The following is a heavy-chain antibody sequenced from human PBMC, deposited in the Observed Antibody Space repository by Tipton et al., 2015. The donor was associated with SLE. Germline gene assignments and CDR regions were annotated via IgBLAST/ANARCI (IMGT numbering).Heavy chain of an antibody. CDR2: IYHRGST. Sequence: TLSLTCDVSGYSISSGYYWGWIRQPPGKGLEWIGSIYHRGSTHYNPSLKSRVTLSLDTSKNQFSLKLTSVTAADTAVYYCARDGHGSGSYDYWGQGTLVTVSS. CDR1: GYSISSGYY. V-gene: IGHV4-38-2*02. CDR3: ARDGHGSGSYDY. J-gene: IGHJ4*02. D-gene: IGHD3-10*01.